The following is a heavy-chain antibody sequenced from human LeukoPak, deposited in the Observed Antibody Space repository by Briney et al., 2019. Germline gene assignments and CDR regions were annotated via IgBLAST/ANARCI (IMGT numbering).Heavy chain of an antibody. CDR3: ASLRAHGGY. D-gene: IGHD2-15*01. J-gene: IGHJ4*02. V-gene: IGHV4-39*07. Sequence: PSETLSLTCTVSGDSISSSSYYWGWIRQPPGKGLEWIGTFYYSGSTYYNPSLKSRVTIPVDTSKNQFSLKLSSVTAADTAVYYCASLRAHGGYWGQGTLVTVSS. CDR2: FYYSGST. CDR1: GDSISSSSYY.